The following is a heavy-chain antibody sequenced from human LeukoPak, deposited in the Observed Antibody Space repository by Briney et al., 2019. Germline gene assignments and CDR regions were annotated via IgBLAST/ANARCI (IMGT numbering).Heavy chain of an antibody. V-gene: IGHV3-7*01. CDR2: IKQDGSEK. D-gene: IGHD1-7*01. J-gene: IGHJ4*02. CDR1: GFTFSSYW. Sequence: GGSLRLSCVASGFTFSSYWMSWVRQAPGKGLEWVGNIKQDGSEKYYVDSVKGRFTISRDNAKNSLYPQMNSLRAEDTAVYYCAKRGPTGTNDYWGQGTLVTVSS. CDR3: AKRGPTGTNDY.